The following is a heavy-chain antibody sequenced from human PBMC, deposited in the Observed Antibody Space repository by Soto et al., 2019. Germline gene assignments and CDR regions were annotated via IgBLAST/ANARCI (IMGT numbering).Heavy chain of an antibody. J-gene: IGHJ3*02. CDR2: ISSSSSYI. CDR1: GFTFSSYS. V-gene: IGHV3-21*01. CDR3: VGGGVGLFHDDAFDI. D-gene: IGHD3-16*01. Sequence: EVQLVESGGGLVKPGGSLRLSCAASGFTFSSYSMNWVRQAPGKGLEWVSSISSSSSYIYYANSVKGRFTISRDNAKNSLYLEMNSLGAEGTAVYYGVGGGVGLFHDDAFDILGQGTMVTVSS.